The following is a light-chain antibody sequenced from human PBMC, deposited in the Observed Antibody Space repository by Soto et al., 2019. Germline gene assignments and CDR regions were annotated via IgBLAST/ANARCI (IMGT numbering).Light chain of an antibody. J-gene: IGKJ2*01. CDR2: AAS. Sequence: IQLTQSPSFLSSSVGDSVTITCRASQGINIFLAWFQQKPGKAPNLLISAASTLQSGVPSRFRGSGSETEFTLTITSLKPEDSETYYCQQRNSYPRTFGQGTKVDI. CDR1: QGINIF. CDR3: QQRNSYPRT. V-gene: IGKV1-9*01.